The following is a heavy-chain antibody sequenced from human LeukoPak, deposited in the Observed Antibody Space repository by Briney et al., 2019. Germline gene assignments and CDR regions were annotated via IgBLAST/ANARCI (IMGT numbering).Heavy chain of an antibody. CDR3: ARVRAIAGYYGMDV. J-gene: IGHJ6*02. CDR1: GGSISSYY. CDR2: IYYSGST. Sequence: PSETLSLTCTVSGGSISSYYWSWIRQPPGEGLEWIGYIYYSGSTNYNPSLKSRVTISVDTSKNQFSLKLSSVTAADTAVYHCARVRAIAGYYGMDVWGQGTTVTVSS. V-gene: IGHV4-59*01.